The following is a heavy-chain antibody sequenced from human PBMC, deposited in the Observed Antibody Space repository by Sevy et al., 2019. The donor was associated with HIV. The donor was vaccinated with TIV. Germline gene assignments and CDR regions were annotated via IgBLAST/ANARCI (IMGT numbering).Heavy chain of an antibody. J-gene: IGHJ6*02. V-gene: IGHV4-4*07. CDR2: IYTSGST. CDR3: ARESSYYGSRSSYYYYYGMDV. D-gene: IGHD3-10*01. CDR1: GGSISSYY. Sequence: SETLSLTCTVSGGSISSYYWSWIRQPAGKGLEWFGRIYTSGSTNYNPSLKSRVTMSVDTSKNQFSLKLSSVTAADTAVYYCARESSYYGSRSSYYYYYGMDVWGQGTTVTVSS.